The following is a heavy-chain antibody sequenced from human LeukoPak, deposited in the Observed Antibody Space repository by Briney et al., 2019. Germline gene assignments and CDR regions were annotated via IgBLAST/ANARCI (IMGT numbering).Heavy chain of an antibody. D-gene: IGHD3-22*01. Sequence: SETLSLTCAVSGGSISSGGYSSTWIQQPPGNGLEWIGYIYQSGIADYRPSLKSRLTISIDTSKNQFSLSLRSATAADTAMYYCARGTSGYYSAAGGLDVWGQGTTVTVSS. J-gene: IGHJ6*02. V-gene: IGHV4-30-2*01. CDR3: ARGTSGYYSAAGGLDV. CDR1: GGSISSGGYS. CDR2: IYQSGIA.